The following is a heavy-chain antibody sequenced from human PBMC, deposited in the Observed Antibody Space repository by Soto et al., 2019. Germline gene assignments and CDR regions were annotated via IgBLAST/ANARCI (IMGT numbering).Heavy chain of an antibody. CDR1: GGSFSDYY. CDR3: VRGRAFMSRGAFDI. Sequence: QVQLQQRGAGLLKPSETLSLTCAVLGGSFSDYYWTWIRQPPGKGLEWIGEINHSGFTSYNPSLKSRLTLLVDTSTKEFSLNLSSVTAADTAAYPCVRGRAFMSRGAFDIWGQGTMVTVSS. J-gene: IGHJ3*02. CDR2: INHSGFT. D-gene: IGHD1-26*01. V-gene: IGHV4-34*02.